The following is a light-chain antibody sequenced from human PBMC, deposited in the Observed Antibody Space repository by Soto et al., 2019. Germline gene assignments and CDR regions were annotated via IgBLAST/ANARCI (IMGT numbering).Light chain of an antibody. V-gene: IGKV3-11*01. Sequence: ELVLTQSPATMSLSPGESATLSCRASQSVSRYLAWYQQKPGQAPRLLIFEASNRATGIPARFSGSGSVTDFTLTISSLEPEDFAVYYCQQRSNCVTFVPGTKVDIK. CDR2: EAS. CDR3: QQRSNCVT. CDR1: QSVSRY. J-gene: IGKJ3*01.